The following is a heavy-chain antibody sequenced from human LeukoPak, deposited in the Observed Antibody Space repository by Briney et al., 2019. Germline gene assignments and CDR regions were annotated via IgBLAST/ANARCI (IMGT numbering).Heavy chain of an antibody. CDR3: ARGTYGPKAHFDY. CDR2: IYHSEST. CDR1: AYSISIGYY. Sequence: SQTLSLSRAVSAYSISIGYYWGWTRQPPGKGLDWIGKIYHSESTYYNPSLKSRVTISVDTSKNQFSLKLSSVTAADTAVYYCARGTYGPKAHFDYWGQGTLVTVSS. V-gene: IGHV4-38-2*01. J-gene: IGHJ4*02. D-gene: IGHD4/OR15-4a*01.